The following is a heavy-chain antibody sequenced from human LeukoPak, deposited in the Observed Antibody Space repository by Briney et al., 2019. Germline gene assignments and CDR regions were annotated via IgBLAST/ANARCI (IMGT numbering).Heavy chain of an antibody. D-gene: IGHD2-15*01. Sequence: GGSLRLSCAASGLTFSNYAMSWVRQAPGKGLEWVSKISGSGDETYYADSVKGRLTISRDNSKNTLYLQMNSLRAEDTAVYYCAKGLGYCSGGSCYFDYWGQGTLVTVSS. CDR2: ISGSGDET. CDR3: AKGLGYCSGGSCYFDY. V-gene: IGHV3-23*01. CDR1: GLTFSNYA. J-gene: IGHJ4*02.